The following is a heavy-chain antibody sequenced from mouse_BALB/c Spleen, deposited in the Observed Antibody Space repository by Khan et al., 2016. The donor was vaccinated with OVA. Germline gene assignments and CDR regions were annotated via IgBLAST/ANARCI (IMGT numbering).Heavy chain of an antibody. D-gene: IGHD2-1*01. Sequence: EVKLVESGGGLVKPGGSLKLSCAASGFTFSTYAMSWVRQTPEKRLEWVATISSDGDYTYYPDNVTGRFTISRDIARNTLYLQMCSLRSEATAMYYCGRSPYGNFAYWGQGTLVTGSA. CDR3: GRSPYGNFAY. V-gene: IGHV5-9-3*01. J-gene: IGHJ3*01. CDR1: GFTFSTYA. CDR2: ISSDGDYT.